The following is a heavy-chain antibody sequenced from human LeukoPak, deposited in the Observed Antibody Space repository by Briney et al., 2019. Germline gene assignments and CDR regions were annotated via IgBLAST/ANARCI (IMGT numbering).Heavy chain of an antibody. D-gene: IGHD3-22*01. CDR2: IDPSDSYT. CDR1: GYSFTSYW. CDR3: ARLDTMILRAFDI. V-gene: IGHV5-10-1*01. Sequence: GESLKISCKGSGYSFTSYWISWVRQMPGKGLEWMGRIDPSDSYTNYSPSFQGHVTISADKSISTAYLQWSSLKASDSAMYYCARLDTMILRAFDIWGQGTMVTVSS. J-gene: IGHJ3*02.